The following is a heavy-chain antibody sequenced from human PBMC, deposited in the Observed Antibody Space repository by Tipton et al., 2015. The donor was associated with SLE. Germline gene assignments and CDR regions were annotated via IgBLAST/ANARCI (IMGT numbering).Heavy chain of an antibody. CDR1: GDSITNYY. Sequence: TLSLTCTVSGDSITNYYWNWIRQPPGKGLEWIGYIYYSGTTNFNPSLKSRVTISVDTSKNQFSLNLSSVTAADTAGYYCARPWAWGSNDYWRPGTLVTVSS. CDR3: ARPWAWGSNDY. J-gene: IGHJ4*02. V-gene: IGHV4-59*01. CDR2: IYYSGTT. D-gene: IGHD7-27*01.